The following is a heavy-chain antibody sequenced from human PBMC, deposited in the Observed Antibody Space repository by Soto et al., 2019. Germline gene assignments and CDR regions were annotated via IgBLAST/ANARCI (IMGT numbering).Heavy chain of an antibody. J-gene: IGHJ6*02. Sequence: QVHLQQRGAGLLKPSETLSLNCVVSGESFSGYYWSWIRQTPGMGLEWIGEVDHRGSTTYNPSLKNRASISIDSSKNLFSLELTSVTAADTALYFCARYEYGNSLYGVDVWGQGNRVTASS. V-gene: IGHV4-34*02. D-gene: IGHD1-7*01. CDR2: VDHRGST. CDR3: ARYEYGNSLYGVDV. CDR1: GESFSGYY.